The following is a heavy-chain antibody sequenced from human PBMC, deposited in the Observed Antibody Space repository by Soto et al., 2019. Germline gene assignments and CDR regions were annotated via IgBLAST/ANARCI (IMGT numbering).Heavy chain of an antibody. J-gene: IGHJ4*02. CDR2: ISAYNGNT. CDR3: ARDNAWFGELPFDY. CDR1: GYTFTSYG. D-gene: IGHD3-10*01. Sequence: ASVKVSCKASGYTFTSYGISWVRQAPGQGLEWMGWISAYNGNTNYAQKIQGRVTMTTDTSTSTAYMEMRSLRSDDTAVYYCARDNAWFGELPFDYWGQGTLVTVPS. V-gene: IGHV1-18*01.